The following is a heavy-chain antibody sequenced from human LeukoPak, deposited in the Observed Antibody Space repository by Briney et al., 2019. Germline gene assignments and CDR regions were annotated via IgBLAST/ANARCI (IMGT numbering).Heavy chain of an antibody. J-gene: IGHJ5*02. V-gene: IGHV1-8*01. CDR2: MNPNNGNT. CDR3: ARGGYCSAGSCYSAS. Sequence: ASVKVSCKASGYTFTIYDIQWVRQAPEQGPEWMGWMNPNNGNTGHAQKFQGRVTMTRNTSISTAYMELSSLRYEDTAVYYCARGGYCSAGSCYSASWGQGTLVTVSS. D-gene: IGHD2-15*01. CDR1: GYTFTIYD.